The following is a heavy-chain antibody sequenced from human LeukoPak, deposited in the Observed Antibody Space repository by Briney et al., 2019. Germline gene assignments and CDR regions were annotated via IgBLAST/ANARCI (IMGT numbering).Heavy chain of an antibody. CDR1: GFTFGDYA. CDR3: VLVDYYDSSGLWGPDY. Sequence: GGSLRLSCAASGFTFGDYAMSWFRQAPGKGLEWVGFIRSKAYGGTTEYAASVKGRFTISRDDSKSIAYLQMNSLKTEDTAVYYCVLVDYYDSSGLWGPDYWGQGTLVTVSS. D-gene: IGHD3-22*01. CDR2: IRSKAYGGTT. J-gene: IGHJ4*02. V-gene: IGHV3-49*03.